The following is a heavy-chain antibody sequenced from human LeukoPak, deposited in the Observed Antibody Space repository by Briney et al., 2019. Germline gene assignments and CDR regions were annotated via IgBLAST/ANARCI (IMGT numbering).Heavy chain of an antibody. V-gene: IGHV1-69*05. D-gene: IGHD2-8*01. CDR3: ARDRYCTNGVCYQYY. CDR2: IIPIFGTA. CDR1: GGTFSSYA. J-gene: IGHJ4*02. Sequence: ASVKVSCKASGGTFSSYAISWVRQAPGQGLEGMGRIIPIFGTANYAQKFQGRVTITTDESTSTAYMELSSLRSEDTAVYYCARDRYCTNGVCYQYYWGQGTLVTVSS.